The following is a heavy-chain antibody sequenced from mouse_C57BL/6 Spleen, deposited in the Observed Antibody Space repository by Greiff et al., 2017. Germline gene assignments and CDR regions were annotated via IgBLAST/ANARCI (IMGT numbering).Heavy chain of an antibody. CDR2: INPSSGNN. Sequence: VQLQQSGAELARPGASVKMSCKASGYTFTSYTMHWVKQRPGQGLEWIGYINPSSGNNTYNQKFKDKVTLTADKSTSTAYMQLSRLTSEDSAIYYCARGGCDYDVVIRGYWGQGTTLTVSS. V-gene: IGHV1-4*01. D-gene: IGHD2-4*01. CDR3: ARGGCDYDVVIRGY. J-gene: IGHJ2*01. CDR1: GYTFTSYT.